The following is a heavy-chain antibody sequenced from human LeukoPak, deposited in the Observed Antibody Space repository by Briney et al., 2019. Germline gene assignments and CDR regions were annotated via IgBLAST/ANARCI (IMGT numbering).Heavy chain of an antibody. J-gene: IGHJ3*02. CDR1: AYTFTGYY. V-gene: IGHV1-2*02. Sequence: ASVKVSCKASAYTFTGYYLHWVRQASGQGPGSLGWIDPNNGDTEYAQEFQGRVTMTRVRSISTAYMELSRLTSDDTAVYYCARRSRNGLDAFDIWGQGTMVTVSS. D-gene: IGHD2-8*01. CDR3: ARRSRNGLDAFDI. CDR2: IDPNNGDT.